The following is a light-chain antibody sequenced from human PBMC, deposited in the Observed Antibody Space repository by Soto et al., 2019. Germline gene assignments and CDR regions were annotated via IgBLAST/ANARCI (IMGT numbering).Light chain of an antibody. CDR1: QGISNY. CDR2: AAS. Sequence: DIQMTQSPSSLSASVGDRVTITCRASQGISNYLAWYQQKPGEVPKLLIYAASTLQSGVPSRFSGSGSGTDFTLTISSLHPKDVATYYCQKYNSAPPFTFGPGTKVDIK. V-gene: IGKV1-27*01. J-gene: IGKJ3*01. CDR3: QKYNSAPPFT.